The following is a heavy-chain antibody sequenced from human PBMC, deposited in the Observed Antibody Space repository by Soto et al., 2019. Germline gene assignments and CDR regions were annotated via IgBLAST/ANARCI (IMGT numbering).Heavy chain of an antibody. CDR1: GGSFSGYY. D-gene: IGHD3-3*01. J-gene: IGHJ4*02. CDR3: ARIKWDFWSGYPFDY. Sequence: SETLSLTCAVYGGSFSGYYWSWIRQPPGKGLEWIGEINHSGSTNYNPSLKSRVTISVDTSKNQFSLKLSSVTAADTAVYYCARIKWDFWSGYPFDYWGQGTLVTVSS. V-gene: IGHV4-34*01. CDR2: INHSGST.